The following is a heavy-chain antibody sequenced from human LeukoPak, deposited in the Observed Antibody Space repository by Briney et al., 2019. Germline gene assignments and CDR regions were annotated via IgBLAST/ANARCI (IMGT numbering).Heavy chain of an antibody. J-gene: IGHJ4*02. CDR2: IIQDGSVT. CDR3: ATDDYRGLGY. Sequence: GGSPRLSCVTSGITFSNYYMHWVRQVPGEGLVWVSHIIQDGSVTSYADSVKGRFTISRDNAKNTVYLQLNNLRAEDTAVYYCATDDYRGLGYWGQGTLVTVPS. V-gene: IGHV3-74*01. D-gene: IGHD3-16*01. CDR1: GITFSNYY.